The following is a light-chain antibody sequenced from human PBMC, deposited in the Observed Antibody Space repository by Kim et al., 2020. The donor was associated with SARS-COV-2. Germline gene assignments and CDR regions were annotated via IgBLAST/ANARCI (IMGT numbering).Light chain of an antibody. J-gene: IGLJ3*02. Sequence: QTATLTCTGNSNIVGNQGAAWLQQHQGHPPKLLSYRNNNRPSGISERFSASRSGNTASLTITVLQPEDEADYYCSALDSSLSAWVFGGGTQLTVL. V-gene: IGLV10-54*02. CDR3: SALDSSLSAWV. CDR2: RNN. CDR1: SNIVGNQG.